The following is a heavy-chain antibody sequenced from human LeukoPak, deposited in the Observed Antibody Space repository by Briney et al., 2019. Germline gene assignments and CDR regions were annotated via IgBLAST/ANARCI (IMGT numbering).Heavy chain of an antibody. Sequence: PGGSLRLSCAASGFTFSSYGMHWVRQAPGKGREGVAVISYDGSNKYYADSVKGRFTISRDNSKNTLYLQMNSLRAEDTAVYYCARDLRGYCSSTSCYVPDYWGQGTLVTVSS. CDR2: ISYDGSNK. CDR1: GFTFSSYG. D-gene: IGHD2-2*01. J-gene: IGHJ4*02. CDR3: ARDLRGYCSSTSCYVPDY. V-gene: IGHV3-30-3*01.